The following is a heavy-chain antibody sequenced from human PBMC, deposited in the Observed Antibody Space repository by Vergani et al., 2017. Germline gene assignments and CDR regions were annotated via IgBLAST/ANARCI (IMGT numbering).Heavy chain of an antibody. J-gene: IGHJ4*02. Sequence: EVQLLESGGGLVQPGGSLRLSCAASGFTFSSYAMSWVRQAPGKGLEWVSAISGSGGSTYYADSVKCLFTISRDNSKNTLYLQMNSLRAEDTAVYYCAKGGYSYGYRFDYWGQGTLVTVSS. V-gene: IGHV3-23*01. CDR1: GFTFSSYA. D-gene: IGHD5-18*01. CDR2: ISGSGGST. CDR3: AKGGYSYGYRFDY.